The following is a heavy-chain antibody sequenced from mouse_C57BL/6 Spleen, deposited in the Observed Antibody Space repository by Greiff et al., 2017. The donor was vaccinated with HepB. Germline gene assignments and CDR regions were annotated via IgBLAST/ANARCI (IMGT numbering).Heavy chain of an antibody. V-gene: IGHV1-4*01. Sequence: VMLVESGAELARPGASVKMSCKASGYTFTSYTMHWVKQRPGQGLEWIGYINPSSGYTKYNQKFKDKATLTADKSSSTAYMQLSSLTSEDSAVYYCASAVVENFDYWGQGTTLTVSS. CDR2: INPSSGYT. CDR1: GYTFTSYT. D-gene: IGHD1-1*01. CDR3: ASAVVENFDY. J-gene: IGHJ2*01.